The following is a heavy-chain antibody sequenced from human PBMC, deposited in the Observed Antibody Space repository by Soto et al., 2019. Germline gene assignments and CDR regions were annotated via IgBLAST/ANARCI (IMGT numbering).Heavy chain of an antibody. CDR3: VTVLPHANSWFDY. Sequence: GGSLRLSCAASGFTFSNVWLSWVRQGPGKGLEWLGRIKSRTESETTDYASPARGRFVISRDDSKNMLYLQLNGLKSEDTGVYYCVTVLPHANSWFDYWGQGTPVTVSS. CDR1: GFTFSNVW. J-gene: IGHJ4*02. D-gene: IGHD2-2*01. CDR2: IKSRTESETT. V-gene: IGHV3-15*01.